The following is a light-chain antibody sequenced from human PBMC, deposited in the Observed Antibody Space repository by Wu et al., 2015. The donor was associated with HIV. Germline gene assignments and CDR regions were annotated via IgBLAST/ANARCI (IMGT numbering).Light chain of an antibody. CDR1: QSVSSSY. V-gene: IGKV3D-20*02. Sequence: EIVLTQSPDTLSLSPGERATLSCRASQSVSSSYLAWYQQKPGQAPRLLMYVASNRATGIPARFSGSGSGTEFTLTIRSVEPEDFAVYYCQQRKNWPLTFGQGTRLEIK. J-gene: IGKJ5*01. CDR3: QQRKNWPLT. CDR2: VAS.